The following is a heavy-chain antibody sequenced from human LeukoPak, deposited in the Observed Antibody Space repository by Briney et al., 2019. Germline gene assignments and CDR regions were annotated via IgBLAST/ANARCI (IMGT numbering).Heavy chain of an antibody. CDR1: GGSFSGYY. J-gene: IGHJ4*02. Sequence: PSETLSLTCAVYGGSFSGYYWSWIRQPPGKGLEWIVEINHSGSTNYNPSLKSRVTISVDTSKNQFSLKLSSVTAADTAVYYCARGSPLRQQLEDYFDYWGQGTLVTVSS. V-gene: IGHV4-34*01. CDR2: INHSGST. D-gene: IGHD6-13*01. CDR3: ARGSPLRQQLEDYFDY.